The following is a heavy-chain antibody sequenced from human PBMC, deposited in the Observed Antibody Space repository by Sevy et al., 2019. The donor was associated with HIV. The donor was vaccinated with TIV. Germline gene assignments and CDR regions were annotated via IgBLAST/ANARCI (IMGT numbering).Heavy chain of an antibody. J-gene: IGHJ4*02. V-gene: IGHV3-74*01. CDR1: GFPFSSHW. CDR2: INSDDTSI. Sequence: GGSLRLSCEASGFPFSSHWMHWVRQGPGQGLVWVSGINSDDTSIPYADSVKGRFTISRDNVKNTLYLQMSSLRAEDTALYYCAKGSGVAFGYWGQGTLVTVSS. D-gene: IGHD3-10*01. CDR3: AKGSGVAFGY.